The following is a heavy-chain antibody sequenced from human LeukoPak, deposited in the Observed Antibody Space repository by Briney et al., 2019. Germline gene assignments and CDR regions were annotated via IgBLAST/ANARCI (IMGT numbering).Heavy chain of an antibody. J-gene: IGHJ4*02. CDR3: ARTVGGGTFDY. CDR2: INSDGSST. CDR1: QFKFNNYG. D-gene: IGHD3-16*01. Sequence: GGSLRLSCATSQFKFNNYGMTWVRQAPGKGLVWVSRINSDGSSTSYADSVKGRFTISRDNAKNTLYLQMNSLRAEDTAVYYCARTVGGGTFDYWGQGTLVTVSS. V-gene: IGHV3-74*01.